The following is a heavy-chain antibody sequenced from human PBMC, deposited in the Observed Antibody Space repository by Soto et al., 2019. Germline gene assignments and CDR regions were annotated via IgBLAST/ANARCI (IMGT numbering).Heavy chain of an antibody. CDR1: GYTFTGYY. V-gene: IGHV1-2*04. CDR2: INPNSGGT. J-gene: IGHJ6*02. Sequence: ASVKVSCKASGYTFTGYYIHWVRQAPGQGLEWMGWINPNSGGTNYAQKFQGWVTMTRDTSISTAYMELSRLRSDDTAVYYCARDGGYSYGTYYYYYGMDVWGQGTTVTVYS. CDR3: ARDGGYSYGTYYYYYGMDV. D-gene: IGHD5-18*01.